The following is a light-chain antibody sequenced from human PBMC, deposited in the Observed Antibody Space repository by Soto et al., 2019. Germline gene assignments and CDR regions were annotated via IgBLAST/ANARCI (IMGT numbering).Light chain of an antibody. CDR3: QQLNSYPLT. V-gene: IGKV1-9*01. Sequence: DIQLTQSPSFLSPSVGDRVTITCRDSQDISSYLAWYQQKPGKAPKLLIYAASILQTGVPSRFSGSGSGTEFTLTISSLQPEDFATYYCQQLNSYPLTFGGGTKVEIK. CDR2: AAS. J-gene: IGKJ4*01. CDR1: QDISSY.